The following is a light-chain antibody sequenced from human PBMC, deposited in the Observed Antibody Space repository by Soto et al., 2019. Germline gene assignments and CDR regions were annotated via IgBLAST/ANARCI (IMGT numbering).Light chain of an antibody. CDR2: GAS. CDR1: QGISTY. CDR3: QESYSVLWGT. V-gene: IGKV1-39*01. J-gene: IGKJ1*01. Sequence: DIQMTQSPSSLSASVGDRVTITCRASQGISTYLAWYQQTPGKVPKLLIYGASSLQSGVPLRFSGSGSGTDFTLTISSLEPEDFATYYCQESYSVLWGTCGQGTKVDIK.